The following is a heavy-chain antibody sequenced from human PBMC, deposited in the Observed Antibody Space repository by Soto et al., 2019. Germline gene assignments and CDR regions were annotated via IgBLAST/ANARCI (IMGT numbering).Heavy chain of an antibody. Sequence: PSETLSLTCAVYGGSFSGYYWSWIRQPPGKGLEWIGEINHSGSTNYNPSLKSRVTISVDTSKNQFSLKLSSVTAADTAVYYCARAPWRAAMAPFDYWGQGTLVTVSS. V-gene: IGHV4-34*09. CDR1: GGSFSGYY. CDR3: ARAPWRAAMAPFDY. CDR2: INHSGST. J-gene: IGHJ4*02. D-gene: IGHD5-18*01.